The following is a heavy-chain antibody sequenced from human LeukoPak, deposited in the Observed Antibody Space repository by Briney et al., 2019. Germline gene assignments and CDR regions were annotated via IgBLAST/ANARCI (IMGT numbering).Heavy chain of an antibody. CDR3: ARDSSSWYAYFDY. D-gene: IGHD6-13*01. J-gene: IGHJ4*02. V-gene: IGHV3-21*01. Sequence: SGGSLVLSCAASGFTFSSYSMNWVRQAPGKGLEWVSSISSSSSYIYYADSVKGRFTISRDNAKNSLYLQMNSLRAEDTAVYYCARDSSSWYAYFDYWGQGTLVTVSS. CDR1: GFTFSSYS. CDR2: ISSSSSYI.